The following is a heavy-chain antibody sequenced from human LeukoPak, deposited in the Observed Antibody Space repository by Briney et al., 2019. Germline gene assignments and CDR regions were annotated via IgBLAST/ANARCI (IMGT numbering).Heavy chain of an antibody. CDR2: IIPIYPTT. J-gene: IGHJ3*01. D-gene: IGHD3-3*01. CDR1: GGTFNSFA. Sequence: SVEVSCKASGGTFNSFALSWVRQAPGQRLEWMGGIIPIYPTTDYAQRFQGRVTISADESKGTVSLELSNLRSEDTAVYYCARASFPFLEWTTSIPFDVWGQGTVVIVSS. CDR3: ARASFPFLEWTTSIPFDV. V-gene: IGHV1-69*13.